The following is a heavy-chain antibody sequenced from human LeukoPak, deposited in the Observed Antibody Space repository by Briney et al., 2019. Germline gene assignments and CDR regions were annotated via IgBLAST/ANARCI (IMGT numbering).Heavy chain of an antibody. Sequence: PSETLSLTCAVYGGSFSGYYWSWIRQPPGKGLEWIGEINHSGSTNYNPSLKSRVTISVDTSKNQFSLKLSSVTAADTAVYYGARATTYYDFWSGRGKAFDIWGQGTMVTVSS. CDR3: ARATTYYDFWSGRGKAFDI. D-gene: IGHD3-3*01. J-gene: IGHJ3*02. V-gene: IGHV4-34*01. CDR1: GGSFSGYY. CDR2: INHSGST.